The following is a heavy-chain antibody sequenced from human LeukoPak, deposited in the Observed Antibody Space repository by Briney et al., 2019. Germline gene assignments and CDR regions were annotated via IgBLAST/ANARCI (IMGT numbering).Heavy chain of an antibody. V-gene: IGHV3-30*02. CDR3: AKVLADIAAAGLFDY. CDR2: ARFDGGNR. J-gene: IGHJ4*02. Sequence: GGSLRLSCAASGFTFSTYGVHWVRQAPGKGLEWVAFARFDGGNRYHADSVKGRFTISRDNSRNTLYLQMNSLRAEDTAVYYCAKVLADIAAAGLFDYWGQGTLVTVSS. CDR1: GFTFSTYG. D-gene: IGHD6-13*01.